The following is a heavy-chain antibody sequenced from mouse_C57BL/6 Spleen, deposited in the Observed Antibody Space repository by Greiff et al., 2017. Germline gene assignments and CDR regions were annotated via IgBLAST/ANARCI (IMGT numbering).Heavy chain of an antibody. CDR3: AREGAGSSYPEYYFDY. V-gene: IGHV5-6*01. CDR2: ISSGGSYT. Sequence: EVQRVESGGDLVKPGGSLKLSCAASGFTFSSYGMSWVRQTPDKRLEWVATISSGGSYTYYPDSVKGRFTISRDNAKNTLYLQMSSLKSEDTAMYYCAREGAGSSYPEYYFDYWGQGTTLTVSS. D-gene: IGHD1-1*01. CDR1: GFTFSSYG. J-gene: IGHJ2*01.